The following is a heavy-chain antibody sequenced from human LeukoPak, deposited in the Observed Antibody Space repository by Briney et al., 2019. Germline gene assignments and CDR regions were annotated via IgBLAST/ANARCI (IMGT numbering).Heavy chain of an antibody. CDR3: ARGPPSIYGGVNWYFDL. D-gene: IGHD4-23*01. J-gene: IGHJ2*01. CDR2: IKQDGSEK. CDR1: GFTFSSYW. Sequence: GGSLRLSRAASGFTFSSYWMIWVRQAPGKGLEWVANIKQDGSEKYYVDSVKGRFTISRDNAKNSLYLQMNSLRAEDTAVYSCARGPPSIYGGVNWYFDLWGRGTLVTVSS. V-gene: IGHV3-7*04.